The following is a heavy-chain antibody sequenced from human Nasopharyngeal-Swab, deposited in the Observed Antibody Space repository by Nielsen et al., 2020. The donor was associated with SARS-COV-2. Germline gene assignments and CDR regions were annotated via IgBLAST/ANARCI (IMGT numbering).Heavy chain of an antibody. CDR3: VRDGATVTNYYYYGMDV. Sequence: GGSLRLSCAASGFTFSDYYMSWIRQAPGKGLEWVSYISSSGSTIYYADSVKGRFTISRDNAKNSLYLQMNSLRAEDTAVYYCVRDGATVTNYYYYGMDVWGQGTTVTVSS. D-gene: IGHD4-17*01. V-gene: IGHV3-11*01. CDR2: ISSSGSTI. J-gene: IGHJ6*02. CDR1: GFTFSDYY.